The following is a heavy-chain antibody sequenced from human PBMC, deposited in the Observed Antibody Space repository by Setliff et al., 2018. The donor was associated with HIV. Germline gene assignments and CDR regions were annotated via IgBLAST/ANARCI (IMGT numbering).Heavy chain of an antibody. CDR1: GVSFSGDY. Sequence: SETLSLTCAVSGVSFSGDYWSWVRQPPGKGLEWIAEVHPSGSINYNSSLKSRVAISVDTSNNQFSLRLSSVTAADTAVYYCIIAYSSGWLAPMGFDSWGQGTLVTVSS. CDR2: VHPSGSI. CDR3: IIAYSSGWLAPMGFDS. D-gene: IGHD6-19*01. J-gene: IGHJ4*02. V-gene: IGHV4-34*01.